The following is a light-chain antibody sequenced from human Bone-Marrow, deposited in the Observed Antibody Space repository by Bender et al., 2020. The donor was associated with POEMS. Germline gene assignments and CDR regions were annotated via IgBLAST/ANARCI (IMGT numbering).Light chain of an antibody. J-gene: IGLJ2*01. CDR1: SSDVGSYNL. Sequence: QSALTQPASVSGSPGQSITLSCSGTSSDVGSYNLVSWYQQHPGKAPKLIIYDVDNRPSGVSNRFSGSKSGNTASLTISGLQAEDEADYYCSSYTNPSSLDVVFGGGTKLTVL. V-gene: IGLV2-14*02. CDR2: DVD. CDR3: SSYTNPSSLDVV.